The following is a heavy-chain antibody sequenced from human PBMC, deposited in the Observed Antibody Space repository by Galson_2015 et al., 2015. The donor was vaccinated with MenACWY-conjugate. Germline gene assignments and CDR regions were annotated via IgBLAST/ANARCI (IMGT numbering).Heavy chain of an antibody. D-gene: IGHD2-21*01. V-gene: IGHV3-15*01. J-gene: IGHJ6*03. Sequence: SLRLSCAGPAFTFSNAYMSWVRQAPGKGLEWAGRIKSQTDGGKIDYAAPVTGRFTISRDDSKNTLYLQMNSLKIEDTAVYYCTTHKPDSWGGLLFHFYMDVWGKGTTATVSS. CDR2: IKSQTDGGKI. CDR1: AFTFSNAY. CDR3: TTHKPDSWGGLLFHFYMDV.